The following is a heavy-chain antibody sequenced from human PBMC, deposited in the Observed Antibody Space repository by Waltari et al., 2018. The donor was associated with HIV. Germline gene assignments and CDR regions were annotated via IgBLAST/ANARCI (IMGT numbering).Heavy chain of an antibody. CDR3: VKEGYCSGGSCYSGSLDI. D-gene: IGHD2-15*01. CDR2: ISSSNINT. J-gene: IGHJ3*02. Sequence: QVQLVQSGAEATRPRASVPVSCKTSGYTFSSHGISWVRQAPGQGLEWMGWISSSNINTKYAQNFLGRVTMTTDTSTNTAYLELRSLRSDDTAVYYCVKEGYCSGGSCYSGSLDIWGQGTKVAVSS. V-gene: IGHV1-18*01. CDR1: GYTFSSHG.